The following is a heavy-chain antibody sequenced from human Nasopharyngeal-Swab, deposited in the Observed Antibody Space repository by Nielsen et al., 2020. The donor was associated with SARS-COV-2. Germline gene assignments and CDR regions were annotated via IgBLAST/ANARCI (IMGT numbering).Heavy chain of an antibody. J-gene: IGHJ4*02. CDR1: GFTFGDYA. Sequence: GGSLRLSCTASGFTFGDYAMSWFRQAPGKGLEWVGFIRSKVYGGTTEYAASVKGRFTISRDDSESIAYLQMNSLKTEDTAVYYCTRAGYSSGWAFDYWGQGTLVTVSS. D-gene: IGHD6-19*01. CDR3: TRAGYSSGWAFDY. V-gene: IGHV3-49*03. CDR2: IRSKVYGGTT.